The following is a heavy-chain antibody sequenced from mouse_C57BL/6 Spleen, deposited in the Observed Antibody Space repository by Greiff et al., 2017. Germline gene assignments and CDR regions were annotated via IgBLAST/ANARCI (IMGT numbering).Heavy chain of an antibody. CDR3: VRESSSYYVGTMFAY. CDR1: GFTFNTYA. Sequence: EVQGVESGGGLVQPKGSLKLSCAASGFTFNTYAMHWVRQAPGKGLEWVARIKSKSSNYAKYYANSMKDRFTISRNDSQSMLYLPMNNLKTEDTAMYYCVRESSSYYVGTMFAYWGQGTLVTVSA. V-gene: IGHV10-3*01. J-gene: IGHJ3*01. CDR2: IKSKSSNYAK. D-gene: IGHD1-1*01.